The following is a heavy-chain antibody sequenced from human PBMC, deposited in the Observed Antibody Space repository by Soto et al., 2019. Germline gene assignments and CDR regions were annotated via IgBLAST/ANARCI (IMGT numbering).Heavy chain of an antibody. V-gene: IGHV3-23*01. CDR1: GFTFSSYA. CDR3: AKMGCSGGRCHWIYYYGMDV. CDR2: ISGSGGST. Sequence: GGSLRLSCAGSGFTFSSYAMSWVRHPQWKGVEGVSAISGSGGSTYYADSVQGRFTISRDNSKNTRYLQMNSLRAEETAAYYCAKMGCSGGRCHWIYYYGMDVWGQGTTVTVSS. D-gene: IGHD2-15*01. J-gene: IGHJ6*02.